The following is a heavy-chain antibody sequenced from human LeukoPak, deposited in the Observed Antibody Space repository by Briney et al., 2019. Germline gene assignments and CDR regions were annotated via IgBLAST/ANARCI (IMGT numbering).Heavy chain of an antibody. J-gene: IGHJ6*04. CDR3: AELGITMTGGA. D-gene: IGHD3-10*02. CDR1: GFTFSSYE. CDR2: ISSSCSTI. V-gene: IGHV3-48*03. Sequence: PGGSLRLSCAASGFTFSSYEMNWVRQAPGKGLEGVSYISSSCSTIYYADSVKGRFTISRDNAKNSLYLQMNSLRAQDTAVYYCAELGITMTGGAWGKGTTVTISS.